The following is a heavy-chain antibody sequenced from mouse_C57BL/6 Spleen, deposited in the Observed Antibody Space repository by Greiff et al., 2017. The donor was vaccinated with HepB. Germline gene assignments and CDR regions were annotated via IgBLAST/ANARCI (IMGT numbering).Heavy chain of an antibody. CDR3: ARLLRDYAMDY. CDR2: ISYDGSN. D-gene: IGHD1-1*01. CDR1: GYSITSGYY. Sequence: DVQLVESGPGLVKPSQSLSLTCSVTGYSITSGYYWNWIRQFPGNKLEWMGYISYDGSNNYNPSLKNRISITRDTSKNQFFLKLNSVTTEDTATYFCARLLRDYAMDYWGQGTSVTVSS. J-gene: IGHJ4*01. V-gene: IGHV3-6*01.